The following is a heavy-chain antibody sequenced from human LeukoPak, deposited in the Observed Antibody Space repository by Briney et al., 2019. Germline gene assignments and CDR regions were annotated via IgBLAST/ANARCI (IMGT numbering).Heavy chain of an antibody. CDR3: ARDRPGGSSLDY. Sequence: NSSETLSLTCTVSGVSINNNYWSWIRQPPGKGLEWLGYIYCSGTTNYNPSPKSRAITSVTTTNTQSFLLLSPGPAAADTAVYYCARDRPGGSSLDYWGQGTVVTVSS. D-gene: IGHD6-13*01. J-gene: IGHJ4*02. CDR1: GVSINNNY. CDR2: IYCSGTT. V-gene: IGHV4-59*01.